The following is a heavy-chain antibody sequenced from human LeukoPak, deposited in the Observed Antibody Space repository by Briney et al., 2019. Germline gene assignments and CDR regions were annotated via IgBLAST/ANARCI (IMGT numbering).Heavy chain of an antibody. CDR3: ARDSGVAGMEDYFDY. Sequence: VASVKVSCKASGYTFTSYGISWVRQAPGQGLEWMGWISAYNGNTNYAQKLQGRVTITTDTSTSTAYMELRSLRSDDTAVYYCARDSGVAGMEDYFDYWGQGTLVTVSS. CDR1: GYTFTSYG. V-gene: IGHV1-18*01. CDR2: ISAYNGNT. D-gene: IGHD6-19*01. J-gene: IGHJ4*02.